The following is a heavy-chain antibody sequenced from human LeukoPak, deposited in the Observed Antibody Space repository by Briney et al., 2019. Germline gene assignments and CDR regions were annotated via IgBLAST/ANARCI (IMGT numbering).Heavy chain of an antibody. CDR3: ATDRKSYDWSDYRFHY. Sequence: GGSLRLSCVASGFTFRTYWMNWFCRAPGKVLDWVGNINHDGGEVNYVDSGKGRFTISRDNAKDSLYLQMNSLRAEDTAMYYCATDRKSYDWSDYRFHYWGQGALVTVSS. V-gene: IGHV3-7*01. CDR1: GFTFRTYW. D-gene: IGHD3-22*01. CDR2: INHDGGEV. J-gene: IGHJ4*01.